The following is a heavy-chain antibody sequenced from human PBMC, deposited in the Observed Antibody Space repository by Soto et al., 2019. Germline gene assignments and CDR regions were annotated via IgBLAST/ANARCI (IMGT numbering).Heavy chain of an antibody. J-gene: IGHJ4*02. D-gene: IGHD2-2*01. V-gene: IGHV3-23*01. CDR1: GFVFSDYA. CDR3: ASVPIWCGSSSCYTEGFDS. Sequence: EVQLLDSGGGWVQPGGSLRLSCVASGFVFSDYAMSWVRQAPGKGLEWVSAISAGGSDTYYADSVKGLFTVSRVNSECTLYLQMNTLRAEDTAIYYCASVPIWCGSSSCYTEGFDSWGQGTLVTVSS. CDR2: ISAGGSDT.